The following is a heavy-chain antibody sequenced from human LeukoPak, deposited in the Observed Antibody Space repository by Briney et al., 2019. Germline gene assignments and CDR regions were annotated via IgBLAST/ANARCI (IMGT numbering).Heavy chain of an antibody. CDR3: ARGLRAARLAS. CDR1: GGSFSGYY. V-gene: IGHV4-34*01. CDR2: MNESGGT. D-gene: IGHD6-6*01. Sequence: PSETLSLTCAVSGGSFSGYYWSWIRQPPGKGLEWIGEMNESGGTTYNPSLKSRVTISVDTSKSQFSPKLSSVTAADTAVYYCARGLRAARLASWGQGTLVTVSS. J-gene: IGHJ5*02.